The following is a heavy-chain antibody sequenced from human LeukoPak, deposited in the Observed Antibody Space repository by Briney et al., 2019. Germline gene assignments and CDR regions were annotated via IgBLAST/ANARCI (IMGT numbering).Heavy chain of an antibody. CDR2: IYYRGTT. CDR1: GDSIHSGGYY. V-gene: IGHV4-31*03. J-gene: IGHJ4*02. Sequence: PSQTLSLTRTVSGDSIHSGGYYWTWIRQNPGKGLEWIGPIYYRGTTYCNPSLKSRVTISVDTSKNHFSLNLSSLTAADTAVYYCARGGYDSSGSSVYYGDYWGQGTLVSVSS. D-gene: IGHD3-22*01. CDR3: ARGGYDSSGSSVYYGDY.